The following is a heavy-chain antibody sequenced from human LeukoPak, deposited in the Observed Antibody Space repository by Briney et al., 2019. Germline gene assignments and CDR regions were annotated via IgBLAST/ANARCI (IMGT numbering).Heavy chain of an antibody. CDR3: ARDCAY. D-gene: IGHD2-21*01. CDR1: GFTFSIYA. J-gene: IGHJ4*02. V-gene: IGHV3-23*01. Sequence: GGSLRLSCAASGFTFSIYAMTWVRQAPGKGLEWVSTISGSADSTYFADSVKGRFTISRDNSKNTLYLQMNSLRAEDTAVYYCARDCAYWGQGTLVTVSS. CDR2: ISGSADST.